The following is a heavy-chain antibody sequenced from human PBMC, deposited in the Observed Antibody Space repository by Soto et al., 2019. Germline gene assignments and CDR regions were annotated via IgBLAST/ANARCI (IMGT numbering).Heavy chain of an antibody. CDR1: GFTFSSYE. Sequence: EVQLVESGGGLVQPGGSLRLSCAASGFTFSSYEMNWVRQAPGKGLEWVSYISSSGSTIYYADSVKGPFTISRDNAKNSLYLQMNSLRAEDTAVYYCARDPGDCSGGSCYSFDYWGQGTLVTVSS. J-gene: IGHJ4*02. V-gene: IGHV3-48*03. D-gene: IGHD2-15*01. CDR3: ARDPGDCSGGSCYSFDY. CDR2: ISSSGSTI.